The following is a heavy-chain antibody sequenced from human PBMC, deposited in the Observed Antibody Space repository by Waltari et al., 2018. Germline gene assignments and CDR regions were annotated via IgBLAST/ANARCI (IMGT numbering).Heavy chain of an antibody. CDR1: GFTLSDSY. V-gene: IGHV3-11*06. Sequence: VQLVESGGGLVQAGGSLRLSCGASGFTLSDSYVRWIRQAPGKGLEWVADISSTGRNTDYGDSVRGRFTISRDNTKNSLYLQMHSLRVEDTAVYFCARGPPTLTSTTFQSDSWGQGTLVTVSS. D-gene: IGHD2-2*01. CDR2: ISSTGRNT. J-gene: IGHJ5*02. CDR3: ARGPPTLTSTTFQSDS.